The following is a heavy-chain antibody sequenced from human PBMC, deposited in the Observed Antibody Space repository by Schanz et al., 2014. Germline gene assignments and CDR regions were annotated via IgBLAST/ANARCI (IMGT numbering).Heavy chain of an antibody. CDR1: GFTVSSNY. V-gene: IGHV3-66*01. CDR2: MYINSGST. D-gene: IGHD5-12*01. J-gene: IGHJ3*01. Sequence: EVQLVESGGGLVQPGGSLRLSCAASGFTVSSNYMNWVRQAPGKGLEWVSSMYINSGSTQYADSVKGRFIISRDSSKNTLFLQMNSLRAEDTAVYFCARDGGRDGYNLAFDVWGQGTLVTVSS. CDR3: ARDGGRDGYNLAFDV.